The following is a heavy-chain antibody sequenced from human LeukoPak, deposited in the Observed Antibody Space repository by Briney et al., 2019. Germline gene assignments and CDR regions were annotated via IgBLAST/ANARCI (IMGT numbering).Heavy chain of an antibody. CDR1: GFTFSSYS. V-gene: IGHV3-21*01. Sequence: GSLRLSCAASGFTFSSYSMNWVRQAPGKGLEWVSSISSSSSYIYYADSVKGRFTISRDNAKNSLYLQMNSLRAEDTAVYYCARDEGNYYDSSGYYPFDYWGQGTLVTVSS. D-gene: IGHD3-22*01. J-gene: IGHJ4*02. CDR3: ARDEGNYYDSSGYYPFDY. CDR2: ISSSSSYI.